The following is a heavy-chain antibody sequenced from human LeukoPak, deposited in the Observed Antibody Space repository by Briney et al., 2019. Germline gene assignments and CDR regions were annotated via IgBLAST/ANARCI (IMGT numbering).Heavy chain of an antibody. CDR1: GFTFRTYW. CDR2: ISEDGSIT. CDR3: AKEDIG. V-gene: IGHV3-74*01. Sequence: GGSLRLSCAVSGFTFRTYWMHWVRQVPGEGLVWVSRISEDGSITNYADSVKGRFTISRDNSKNTLYLQMNSLRAEDTAVYYCAKEDIGWGQGTLVTVSS. D-gene: IGHD2-15*01. J-gene: IGHJ4*02.